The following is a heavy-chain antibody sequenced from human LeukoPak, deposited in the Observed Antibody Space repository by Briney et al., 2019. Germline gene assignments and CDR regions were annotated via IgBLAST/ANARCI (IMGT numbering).Heavy chain of an antibody. CDR3: ARAVVVVAANWFDP. CDR2: IYHSGST. Sequence: SETQSLTCAVSGYSISSGYYWGWIRQPPGKGLEWIGSIYHSGSTYYNPSLKSRVTISVDTSKNQFSLKLSSVSAADTAVYYCARAVVVVAANWFDPWGQGTLVTVSS. V-gene: IGHV4-38-2*01. D-gene: IGHD2-15*01. CDR1: GYSISSGYY. J-gene: IGHJ5*02.